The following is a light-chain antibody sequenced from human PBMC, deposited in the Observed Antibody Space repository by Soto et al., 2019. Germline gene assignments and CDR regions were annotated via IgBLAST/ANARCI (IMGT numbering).Light chain of an antibody. CDR3: QSYDRDTVI. CDR2: DDD. Sequence: NFMPTQPHSMSESPGKTVTISCTRSSGSIASGYVPWYQQRPGSSPSILIYDDDQRSSGVPVRFSGSIDRSSNAASLTISGLKSEDEADYYCQSYDRDTVIFGGGTKLTVL. V-gene: IGLV6-57*01. CDR1: SGSIASGY. J-gene: IGLJ2*01.